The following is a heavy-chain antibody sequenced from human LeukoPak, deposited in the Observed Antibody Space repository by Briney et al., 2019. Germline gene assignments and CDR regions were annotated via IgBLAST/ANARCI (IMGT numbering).Heavy chain of an antibody. CDR3: AKAPVVIAQRDY. Sequence: GGSLRLSCAASGFTVSSNYMSWVRQAPGKGLEWVSAISGSGGSTYYADSVKGRFTISRDNSKNTLYLQMNSLRAEDTAVYYCAKAPVVIAQRDYWGQGTLVTVSS. D-gene: IGHD3-22*01. CDR2: ISGSGGST. V-gene: IGHV3-23*01. CDR1: GFTVSSNY. J-gene: IGHJ4*02.